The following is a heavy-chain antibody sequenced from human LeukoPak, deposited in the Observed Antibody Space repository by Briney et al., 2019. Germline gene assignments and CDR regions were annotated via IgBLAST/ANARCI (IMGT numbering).Heavy chain of an antibody. CDR3: ARVVRISRQLVRGWFDP. V-gene: IGHV4-34*01. D-gene: IGHD6-13*01. CDR2: INHSGST. CDR1: GGSFSGYY. J-gene: IGHJ5*02. Sequence: PSETLSLTCAVYGGSFSGYYWSWIRQPPGKGLEWIGEINHSGSTNYNPSLKSRVTISVDTSKNQFSLKLSSVTAADTAVYYCARVVRISRQLVRGWFDPWGQGTLVTVSS.